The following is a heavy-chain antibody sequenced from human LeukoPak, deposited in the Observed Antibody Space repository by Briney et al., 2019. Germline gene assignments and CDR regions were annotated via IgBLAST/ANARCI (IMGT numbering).Heavy chain of an antibody. CDR2: ISWNSGSI. V-gene: IGHV3-9*01. Sequence: GGSLRLSCAASGFTFDDYAMPWVRQAPGKGLEWVSGISWNSGSIGYADSVKGRFTISRDNAKNSLCLQMNSLRAEDTALYYCAKDTTYYYDSSGFDYWGQGTLVTVSS. D-gene: IGHD3-22*01. CDR3: AKDTTYYYDSSGFDY. J-gene: IGHJ4*02. CDR1: GFTFDDYA.